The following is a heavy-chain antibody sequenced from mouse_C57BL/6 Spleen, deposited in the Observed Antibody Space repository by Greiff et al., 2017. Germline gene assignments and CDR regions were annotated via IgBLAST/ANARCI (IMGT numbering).Heavy chain of an antibody. J-gene: IGHJ2*01. V-gene: IGHV14-3*01. Sequence: EVKLVESVAELVRPGASVKLSCTASGFNIKNTYMHWVKQRPEQGLEWIGRIDPANGNTKYAPKFQGKATITADTSSNTAYLQLSSLTSEDTAIYYCASPIYYYGSSYVDYWGQGTTLTVSS. CDR3: ASPIYYYGSSYVDY. D-gene: IGHD1-1*01. CDR2: IDPANGNT. CDR1: GFNIKNTY.